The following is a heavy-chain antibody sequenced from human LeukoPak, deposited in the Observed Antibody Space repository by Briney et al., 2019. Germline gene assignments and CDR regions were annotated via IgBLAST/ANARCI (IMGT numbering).Heavy chain of an antibody. D-gene: IGHD5-24*01. CDR1: GFTFSSYG. CDR2: IRYDGSNK. V-gene: IGHV3-30*02. J-gene: IGHJ4*02. CDR3: AKELPERRDGYNYGDFDY. Sequence: GGSLRLSCAASGFTFSSYGMHWVRQAPGKGLEWVAFIRYDGSNKYYADSVKGRFTISRDNSKNTLYLQMNSLRAEDTAVYYCAKELPERRDGYNYGDFDYWGQGTLVTVSS.